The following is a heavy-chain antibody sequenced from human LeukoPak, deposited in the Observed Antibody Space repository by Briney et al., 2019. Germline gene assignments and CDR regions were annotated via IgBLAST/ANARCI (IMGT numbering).Heavy chain of an antibody. CDR3: ARGGESLRLGELSPFAAFDI. CDR2: ICYSGST. D-gene: IGHD3-16*02. CDR1: GGSISSGGYY. Sequence: KASETLSLTCTVSGGSISSGGYYWSRSPQHPAKGREWIGYICYSGSTYYNPSLKSRVTISVDTSKNQFSLKLSSVTAADAAVYYCARGGESLRLGELSPFAAFDIWGQGTMVTVSS. J-gene: IGHJ3*02. V-gene: IGHV4-31*03.